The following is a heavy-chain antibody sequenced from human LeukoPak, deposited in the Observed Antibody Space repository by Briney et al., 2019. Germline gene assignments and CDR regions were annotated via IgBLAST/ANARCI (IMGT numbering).Heavy chain of an antibody. J-gene: IGHJ4*02. Sequence: PGGSLRLSCAASGFTFTTYWMSWVRQAPEKGLEWVANIKEDGSEIHYVDSVKGRFTVSRDNAKNSLYLQMNSLRAEDTAVYYCSSPLVLRYPDRHDYWGQGTLVTVSS. CDR2: IKEDGSEI. CDR3: SSPLVLRYPDRHDY. CDR1: GFTFTTYW. V-gene: IGHV3-7*01. D-gene: IGHD3-9*01.